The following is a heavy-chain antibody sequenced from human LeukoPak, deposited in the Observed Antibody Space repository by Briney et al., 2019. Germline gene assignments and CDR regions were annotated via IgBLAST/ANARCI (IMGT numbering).Heavy chain of an antibody. CDR3: ARVSPPGVSGYHYSDY. Sequence: GGSLRLSCAASGFTFSDHYMDWVRQALGKGLEWVGRSRNKANSYTTEYAASVKGRFSISRDDSKNSVYLQMNSLKAEDTAVYYCARVSPPGVSGYHYSDYWGQGTLVTVSS. CDR1: GFTFSDHY. J-gene: IGHJ4*02. V-gene: IGHV3-72*01. D-gene: IGHD3-3*01. CDR2: SRNKANSYTT.